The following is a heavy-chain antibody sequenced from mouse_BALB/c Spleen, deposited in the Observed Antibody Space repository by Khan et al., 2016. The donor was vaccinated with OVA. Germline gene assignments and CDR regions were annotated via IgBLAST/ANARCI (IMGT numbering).Heavy chain of an antibody. J-gene: IGHJ1*01. CDR3: VKPKFGKGYFDV. D-gene: IGHD2-10*02. V-gene: IGHV2-3*01. Sequence: QVQLKESGPGLVAPSQSLSITCTVSGFSLTSYIVSWVRQPPGKGLEWLGMIWGDGSTNYHSALISRLSIIKDNSKGQVFLELNSLQTDDTATDCCVKPKFGKGYFDVWGAGTTVTVYS. CDR2: IWGDGST. CDR1: GFSLTSYI.